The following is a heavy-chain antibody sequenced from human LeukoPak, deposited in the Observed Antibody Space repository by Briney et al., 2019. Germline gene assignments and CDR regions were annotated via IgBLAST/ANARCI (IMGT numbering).Heavy chain of an antibody. J-gene: IGHJ4*02. CDR3: ARDASSSSPNVPDY. CDR2: IYYSGST. Sequence: PSETLSLTCNVSAGSISNYYWTWIRQPPGEGLEWIGYIYYSGSTNYNPSLKSRVTISIDTSKNQFSLKLSSVTAADTAVYYCARDASSSSPNVPDYWGQGTLVTVSS. D-gene: IGHD6-6*01. CDR1: AGSISNYY. V-gene: IGHV4-59*01.